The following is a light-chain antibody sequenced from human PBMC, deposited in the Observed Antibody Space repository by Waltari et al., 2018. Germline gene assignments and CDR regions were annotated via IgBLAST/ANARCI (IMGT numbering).Light chain of an antibody. CDR1: QSLLFASNNKNH. Sequence: DIVMTQSPDSMAVSLGERATINCKCSQSLLFASNNKNHLAWYQHKSGQPPKLLLHWAATRESGVPDRFSGSGSETDFTLTISSLQAEDASIYYCQLYHSYVSWTFGQVTKVEIK. V-gene: IGKV4-1*01. J-gene: IGKJ1*01. CDR2: WAA. CDR3: QLYHSYVSWT.